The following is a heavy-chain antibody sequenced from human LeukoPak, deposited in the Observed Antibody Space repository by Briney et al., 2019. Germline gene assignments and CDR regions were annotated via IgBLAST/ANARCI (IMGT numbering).Heavy chain of an antibody. D-gene: IGHD3-10*01. CDR1: GYTFTGYY. CDR2: INPNSGGT. Sequence: ASVKVSCKASGYTFTGYYMHWVRQAPGQGLEWMGWINPNSGGTNYAQKFQGRVTMTRDTSISTAYMELSRLRSDDTAVYYCARDSLLLRFYYYYYYMDVWGKGTTVTVSS. CDR3: ARDSLLLRFYYYYYYMDV. J-gene: IGHJ6*03. V-gene: IGHV1-2*02.